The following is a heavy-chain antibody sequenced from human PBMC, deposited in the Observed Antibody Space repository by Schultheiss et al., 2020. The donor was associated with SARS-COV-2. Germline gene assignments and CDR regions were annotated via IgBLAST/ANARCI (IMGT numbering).Heavy chain of an antibody. CDR1: GFTFSSYS. CDR3: AKHVAVGNFEY. V-gene: IGHV3-23*01. D-gene: IGHD1-26*01. Sequence: GGSLRLSCAASGFTFSSYSMNWVRQAPGKGLEWVSVVSGNGRDTYYADFVRGRFTISRDNSRNTLCLQMNSLRAEDTAVYYCAKHVAVGNFEYWGQGALVTVSS. CDR2: VSGNGRDT. J-gene: IGHJ4*02.